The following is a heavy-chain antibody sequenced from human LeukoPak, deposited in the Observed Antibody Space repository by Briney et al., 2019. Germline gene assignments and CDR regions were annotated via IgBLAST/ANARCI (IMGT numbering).Heavy chain of an antibody. CDR1: GGSINSYY. Sequence: SETLSLTCTVSGGSINSYYWSWIRQPPGKGLEWIGYIYYSGSTNYNPSLKSRVTISLDTPKNQFSLKLSSVTAADTAVYYCAREGEDTYGYDYWGQGTLVTVSS. J-gene: IGHJ4*02. CDR2: IYYSGST. V-gene: IGHV4-59*01. D-gene: IGHD5-18*01. CDR3: AREGEDTYGYDY.